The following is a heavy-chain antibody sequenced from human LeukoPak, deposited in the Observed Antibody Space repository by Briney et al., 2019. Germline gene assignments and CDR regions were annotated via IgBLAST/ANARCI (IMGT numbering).Heavy chain of an antibody. CDR2: IYYSGST. V-gene: IGHV4-31*03. CDR1: GGSISSGGYY. Sequence: PSETLSLTCTVSGGSISSGGYYWSWIRQHPGKGLEWIGYIYYSGSTYYNPSLKSRVTISVDTSKNQFSLKLSSVTAADTAVYYCARQTQYNSNYGNWFDPWGQGTLVTVSS. J-gene: IGHJ5*02. CDR3: ARQTQYNSNYGNWFDP. D-gene: IGHD1-7*01.